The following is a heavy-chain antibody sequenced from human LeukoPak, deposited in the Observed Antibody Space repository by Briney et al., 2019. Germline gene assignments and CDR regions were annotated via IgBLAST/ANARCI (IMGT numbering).Heavy chain of an antibody. CDR1: GFTFSSYA. J-gene: IGHJ4*02. D-gene: IGHD6-13*01. CDR2: ISYDGSNK. CDR3: AKEIAAGTGVDY. Sequence: GGSLRLSCAASGFTFSSYAMHWVRQAPGKGLEWVAVISYDGSNKYYADSVKGRFTISRDNSKNTLYLQMNSLRAEDTAVYYCAKEIAAGTGVDYWGQGTLVTVSS. V-gene: IGHV3-30-3*01.